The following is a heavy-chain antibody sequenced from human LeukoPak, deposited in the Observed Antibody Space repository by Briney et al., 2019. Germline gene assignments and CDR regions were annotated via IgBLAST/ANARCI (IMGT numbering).Heavy chain of an antibody. CDR2: IYYSGST. D-gene: IGHD2-21*01. CDR1: GGSISSYY. J-gene: IGHJ4*02. Sequence: SETLSLTCTVSGGSISSYYWSWIRQPPGKGLEWIGYIYYSGSTNYNPSLKSRVTISVDTSKNQFSLKLSSVTAADTAVYYCARDSQIGQFDYWGQGTLVTVSS. V-gene: IGHV4-59*12. CDR3: ARDSQIGQFDY.